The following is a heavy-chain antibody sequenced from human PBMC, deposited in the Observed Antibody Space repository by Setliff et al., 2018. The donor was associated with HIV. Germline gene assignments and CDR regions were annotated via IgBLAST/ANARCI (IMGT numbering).Heavy chain of an antibody. Sequence: GGSLRLSCAASGFSFSDFWMHWVRQVPGKGLAWVSRVYTDGSSRSYADSVKGRFAISRDNAKNSLYLQMNSLRAEDTAVYYCARGGIYCSSTSCHRTGYYYYYMDVWGKGTTVTVSS. CDR1: GFSFSDFW. V-gene: IGHV3-74*01. D-gene: IGHD2-2*01. CDR2: VYTDGSSR. CDR3: ARGGIYCSSTSCHRTGYYYYYMDV. J-gene: IGHJ6*03.